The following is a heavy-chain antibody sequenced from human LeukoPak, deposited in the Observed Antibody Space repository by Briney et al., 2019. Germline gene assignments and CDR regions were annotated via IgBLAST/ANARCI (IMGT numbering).Heavy chain of an antibody. V-gene: IGHV4-59*11. Sequence: KPSETLSLTCTVSGGYTGSHYWSWIRQPPGKGLEWIGYIYYSGSTNYNPSLKSRVTISVDTSKNQFSLKLSSVTAADTAVYYCARGGEYPSRYSNTWSTFDYWGQGTLVTVSS. CDR3: ARGGEYPSRYSNTWSTFDY. CDR2: IYYSGST. CDR1: GGYTGSHY. D-gene: IGHD6-13*01. J-gene: IGHJ4*02.